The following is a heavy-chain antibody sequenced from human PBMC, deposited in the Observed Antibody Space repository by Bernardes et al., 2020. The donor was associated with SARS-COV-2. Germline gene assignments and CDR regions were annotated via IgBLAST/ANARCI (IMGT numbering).Heavy chain of an antibody. CDR3: ARHPRRLQVTGSWFDP. V-gene: IGHV4-39*01. CDR2: IYYSGGT. CDR1: GDSISSMTYY. Sequence: SETLSLTCTVSGDSISSMTYYWGWLRQSPGKGLEWIGSIYYSGGTYYNPTLKGRVTISVDTSKNQFSLRLSSPTAADAGVYYCARHPRRLQVTGSWFDPWGQGTLVNVSS. D-gene: IGHD2-21*02. J-gene: IGHJ5*02.